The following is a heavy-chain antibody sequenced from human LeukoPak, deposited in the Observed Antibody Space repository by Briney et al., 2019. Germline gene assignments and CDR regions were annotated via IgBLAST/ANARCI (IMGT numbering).Heavy chain of an antibody. CDR1: GGSISSYY. D-gene: IGHD1-26*01. J-gene: IGHJ4*02. CDR2: IYYSGST. CDR3: ARDHGSYYDY. Sequence: SETLSLTCTVSGGSISSYYWSWIRQPPGKGLEWIGYIYYSGSTNYNPSLKSRVTILVDTSKNQFSLKLSSVTAADTAVYYCARDHGSYYDYWGQGTLVTVSS. V-gene: IGHV4-59*01.